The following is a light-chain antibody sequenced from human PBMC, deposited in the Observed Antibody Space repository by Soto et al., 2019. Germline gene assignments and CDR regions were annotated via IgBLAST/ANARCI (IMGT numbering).Light chain of an antibody. Sequence: AIQLTQSPSSLSASVGDRVTITCRASQDISSALAWYQQKPGKHPELLIYDASSLESGVPLRFSGSGSGTDFTLTISSLQPEDFATYYCQQYNSYSITFGGGTKVDIK. CDR3: QQYNSYSIT. CDR2: DAS. V-gene: IGKV1-13*02. J-gene: IGKJ4*01. CDR1: QDISSA.